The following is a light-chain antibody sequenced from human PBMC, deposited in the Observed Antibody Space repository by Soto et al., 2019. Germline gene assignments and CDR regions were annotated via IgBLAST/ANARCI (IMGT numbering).Light chain of an antibody. CDR3: GTWDSSLNSAV. CDR1: SFNIGKNY. J-gene: IGLJ2*01. CDR2: DNN. Sequence: QSVLTQPPSVSAAPGQKVTVSCSGGSFNIGKNYVSWYQQLPGTAPKLLIYDNNKRPSGIPDRFSGSKSGTSATLDITGLQTGDEADYHCGTWDSSLNSAVFGGGTKLTVL. V-gene: IGLV1-51*01.